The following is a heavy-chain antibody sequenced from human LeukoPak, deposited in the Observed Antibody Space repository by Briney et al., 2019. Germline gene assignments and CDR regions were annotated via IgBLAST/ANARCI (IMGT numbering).Heavy chain of an antibody. CDR3: ARGGWNIAV. J-gene: IGHJ4*02. CDR2: IKKDGRET. V-gene: IGHV3-7*01. D-gene: IGHD1-1*01. Sequence: PGGSLRLACSASGFTLSSQWTEWVRQAPGKGLEWVGNIKKDGRETYYAGSVEGRFTISRDNAKHSLCLQINTLTTDDPSLYDCARGGWNIAVWGQGSLVTVSS. CDR1: GFTLSSQW.